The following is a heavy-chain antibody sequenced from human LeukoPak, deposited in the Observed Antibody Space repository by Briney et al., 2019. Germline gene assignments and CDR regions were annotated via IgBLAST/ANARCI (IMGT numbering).Heavy chain of an antibody. Sequence: GGSLRLSCAASGFSFSTYWMSWVRQAPWRGLEWVAVISYDGPNKNYADSVKGRFTISRDNSKNTLYLQMNSLRAEDTAVYYCARGVRIAVAGNIDYWGQGTLVTVSS. CDR3: ARGVRIAVAGNIDY. D-gene: IGHD6-19*01. V-gene: IGHV3-30*03. J-gene: IGHJ4*02. CDR1: GFSFSTYW. CDR2: ISYDGPNK.